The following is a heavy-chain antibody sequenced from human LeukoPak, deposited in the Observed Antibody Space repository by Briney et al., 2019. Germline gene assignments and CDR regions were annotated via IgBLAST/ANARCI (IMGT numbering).Heavy chain of an antibody. J-gene: IGHJ4*02. CDR1: GFTFRTYA. V-gene: IGHV3-23*01. CDR2: IGPSGRST. Sequence: GGSLRLSCAASGFTFRTYAMTWVLQAPGKGLEWVSAIGPSGRSTYYADSVRGRFTISRDNSKNTLYLQMNSLRAEDTAIYYCAKDPMVRGATYDYWGQGTLVTVSS. CDR3: AKDPMVRGATYDY. D-gene: IGHD3-10*01.